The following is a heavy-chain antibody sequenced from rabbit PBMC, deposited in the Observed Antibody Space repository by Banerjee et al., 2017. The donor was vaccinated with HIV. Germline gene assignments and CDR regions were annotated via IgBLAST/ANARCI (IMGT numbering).Heavy chain of an antibody. D-gene: IGHD6-1*01. J-gene: IGHJ4*01. CDR3: ARDGYGGYGLYL. CDR1: GFSFNNNYV. V-gene: IGHV1S43*01. Sequence: QEQLEESGGDLVKPEGSLTLTCTASGFSFNNNYVMCWVRQAPGKGLEWIACIYTNNGDTWYASWVNGRFTISRSTSLNTVDLKMTSLTAADTATYFCARDGYGGYGLYLWGPGTLVTVS. CDR2: IYTNNGDT.